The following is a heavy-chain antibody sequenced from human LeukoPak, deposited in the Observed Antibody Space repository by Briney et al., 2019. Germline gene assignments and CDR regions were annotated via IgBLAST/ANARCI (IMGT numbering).Heavy chain of an antibody. J-gene: IGHJ5*02. CDR1: GFTFSSYG. V-gene: IGHV3-30*18. CDR3: AKGMDYYDSSGYYQDWFDP. D-gene: IGHD3-22*01. CDR2: ISYDGSNK. Sequence: QAGRSLRLSCAASGFTFSSYGMHWVRQAPGKGLEWVAVISYDGSNKYYADSVKGQFTISRDNSKNTLYLQMNSLRAEDTAVYYCAKGMDYYDSSGYYQDWFDPWGQGTLVTVSS.